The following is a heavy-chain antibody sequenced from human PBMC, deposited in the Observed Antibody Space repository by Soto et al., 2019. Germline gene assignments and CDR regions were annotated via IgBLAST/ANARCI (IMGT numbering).Heavy chain of an antibody. J-gene: IGHJ6*02. CDR1: GGSFSGYY. CDR2: INRSGST. D-gene: IGHD2-2*01. Sequence: SETLSLTCAVYGGSFSGYYRNWIRQPPGKGLEWIGEINRSGSTPYNPSLKSRVTISVDTSKNQFSLKVTSVTAADTAVYYCARGRGSTGTFYHYYGMDVWGQGTTVTV. CDR3: ARGRGSTGTFYHYYGMDV. V-gene: IGHV4-34*01.